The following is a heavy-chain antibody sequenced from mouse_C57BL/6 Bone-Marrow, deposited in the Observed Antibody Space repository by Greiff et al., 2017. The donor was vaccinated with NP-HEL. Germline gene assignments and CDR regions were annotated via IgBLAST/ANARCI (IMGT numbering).Heavy chain of an antibody. V-gene: IGHV1-50*01. CDR2: IDPSDSYT. CDR1: GYTFTSYW. J-gene: IGHJ1*03. CDR3: ARPVV. Sequence: VKLQQPGAELVKPGASVKLSCKASGYTFTSYWMQWVKQRPGQGLEWIGEIDPSDSYTNYNQKFKGKATLTVDTSSSTAYMQLSSLTSEDSAVYYCARPVVWGTGTTVTVSS.